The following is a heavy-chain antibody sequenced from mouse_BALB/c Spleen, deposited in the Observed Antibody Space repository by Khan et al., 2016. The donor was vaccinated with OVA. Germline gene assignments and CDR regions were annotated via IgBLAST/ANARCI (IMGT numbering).Heavy chain of an antibody. CDR3: AREICGSRGSWFAY. J-gene: IGHJ3*01. Sequence: EVQLQQSGPELLKPGASVKISCKASGYTFTDYNMDWVRLSPGKSLEWIGDINPNNGYTIYNQKFKGKATLTVNKSSSTAYMELRTLTSEDTAVYDCAREICGSRGSWFAYWGQGTLVTVSA. CDR2: INPNNGYT. D-gene: IGHD1-1*01. CDR1: GYTFTDYN. V-gene: IGHV1-18*01.